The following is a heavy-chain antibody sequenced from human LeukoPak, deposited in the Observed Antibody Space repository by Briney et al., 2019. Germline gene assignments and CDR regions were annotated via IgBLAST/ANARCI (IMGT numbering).Heavy chain of an antibody. Sequence: GASVKVSCKASGYTFTGYYMHWVRQAPGPGLEWMGWINTNSGGTNYAQKFQGRVTITRNTYISTAYMVLSSLRSEDTAVYYCARGYYGSGSHNWFDPWGQGTLVTVSS. CDR3: ARGYYGSGSHNWFDP. CDR1: GYTFTGYY. CDR2: INTNSGGT. J-gene: IGHJ5*02. V-gene: IGHV1-2*02. D-gene: IGHD3-10*01.